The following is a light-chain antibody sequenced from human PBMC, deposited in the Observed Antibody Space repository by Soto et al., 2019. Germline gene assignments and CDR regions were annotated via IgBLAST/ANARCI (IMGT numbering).Light chain of an antibody. Sequence: QSVLTQPPSVSGAPGQRVTISCTGSSSNIGAGYDVHWYQQLPGTAPKLLIYGNSNLPSGVPDRFSGSKSGTSASLAITGLQAEDEADYYCQSYDSSLRGRVFGGGTKLTVL. V-gene: IGLV1-40*01. J-gene: IGLJ3*02. CDR3: QSYDSSLRGRV. CDR1: SSNIGAGYD. CDR2: GNS.